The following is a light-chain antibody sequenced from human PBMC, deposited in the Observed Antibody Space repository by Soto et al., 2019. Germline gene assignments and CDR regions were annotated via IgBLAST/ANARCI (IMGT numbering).Light chain of an antibody. CDR1: QSVGSY. CDR2: DAS. V-gene: IGKV3-11*01. CDR3: QQRTNWPIT. Sequence: EIVLAQSPATLSLSPGERASLSCRASQSVGSYLAWYQQKPGQAPRLLIYDASTRATGIPAGFSGSGSGTDFTLTISSLEPEDFAVYYSQQRTNWPITFGQGTRLEIK. J-gene: IGKJ5*01.